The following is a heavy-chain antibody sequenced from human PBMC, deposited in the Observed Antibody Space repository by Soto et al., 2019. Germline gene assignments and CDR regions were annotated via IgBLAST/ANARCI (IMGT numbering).Heavy chain of an antibody. D-gene: IGHD5-18*01. V-gene: IGHV3-7*01. CDR1: GFTFSSYW. J-gene: IGHJ6*02. CDR3: ERKDTAMVTFPYGGMDV. CDR2: IKQDGSEK. Sequence: GWSLRLSCAASGFTFSSYWMSWVRQAPGKGLEWVANIKQDGSEKCYVDSVKGRFTISRDNAKNSLYLQMNSLRAEDTAVYYCERKDTAMVTFPYGGMDVWGQGTTVTVSS.